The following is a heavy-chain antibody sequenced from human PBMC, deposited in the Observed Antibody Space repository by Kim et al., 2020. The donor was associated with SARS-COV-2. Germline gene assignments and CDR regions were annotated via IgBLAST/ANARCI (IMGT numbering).Heavy chain of an antibody. V-gene: IGHV4-59*01. CDR3: ARDRYILSD. CDR2: GST. D-gene: IGHD1-1*01. J-gene: IGHJ4*02. Sequence: GSTNYNPSLKSRVTISVDTSKNQFSLKLSSVTAADTAVYYCARDRYILSDWGQGTLVTVSS.